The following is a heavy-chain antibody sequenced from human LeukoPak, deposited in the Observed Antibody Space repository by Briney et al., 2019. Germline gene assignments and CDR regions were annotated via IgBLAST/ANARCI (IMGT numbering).Heavy chain of an antibody. Sequence: GGSLRLSCAASGFTFSRYWMSWVRQAPGKGLEWVSGISGSATYTHYADSVKGRFTISRDNSKNTLYLQMNSLRAEDTAVYYCAKRKEASGTYHYYGMDVWGKGTTVTVSS. D-gene: IGHD6-13*01. J-gene: IGHJ6*04. CDR3: AKRKEASGTYHYYGMDV. V-gene: IGHV3-23*01. CDR2: ISGSATYT. CDR1: GFTFSRYW.